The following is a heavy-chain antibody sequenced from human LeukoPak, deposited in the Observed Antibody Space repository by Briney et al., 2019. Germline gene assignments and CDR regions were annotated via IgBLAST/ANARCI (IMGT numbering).Heavy chain of an antibody. CDR3: ARGGELWFGETYYFDY. CDR1: GGSISSYY. Sequence: SSETLSLACTVSGGSISSYYWSWIRQPAGKGLEWIGRIYTSGSTNYNPSLKSRVTMSVDTSKNQFSLKLSSVTAADTAVYYCARGGELWFGETYYFDYWGQGTLVTVSS. CDR2: IYTSGST. J-gene: IGHJ4*02. V-gene: IGHV4-4*07. D-gene: IGHD3-10*01.